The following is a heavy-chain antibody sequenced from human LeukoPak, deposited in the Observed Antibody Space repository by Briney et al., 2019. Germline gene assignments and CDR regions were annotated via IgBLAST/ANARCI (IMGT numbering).Heavy chain of an antibody. CDR1: GFTFRDYT. D-gene: IGHD3-10*01. J-gene: IGHJ4*02. CDR2: ISKSGTYI. V-gene: IGHV3-21*04. Sequence: NPGGSLRLSCAASGFTFRDYTMNWVRQAPGKGLEWVSAISKSGTYIKYADSVKGRFTVSRDNAKNSLFLQMNSLRAEDTAIYYCAKAPRKFRGIIITPLYYFDYWGQGALVTVSS. CDR3: AKAPRKFRGIIITPLYYFDY.